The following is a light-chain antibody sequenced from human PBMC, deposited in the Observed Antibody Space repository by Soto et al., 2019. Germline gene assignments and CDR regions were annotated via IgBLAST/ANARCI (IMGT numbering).Light chain of an antibody. CDR3: QQRSNWPPT. Sequence: EIVLTQSSATLSLSPGERATLYCMASQSVSSYLAWYQQKPGQAPRLLIYDASNRATGIPARFSGSGSGTDFTLTISYLEPEDFAVFYCQQRSNWPPTFGQGTKVDI. J-gene: IGKJ1*01. CDR1: QSVSSY. CDR2: DAS. V-gene: IGKV3-11*01.